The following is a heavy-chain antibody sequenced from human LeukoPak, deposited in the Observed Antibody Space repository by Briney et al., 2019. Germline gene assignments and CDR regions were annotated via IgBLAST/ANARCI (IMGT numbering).Heavy chain of an antibody. D-gene: IGHD5-18*01. J-gene: IGHJ4*02. CDR1: GFTFSSYG. Sequence: PGGSLRLSCAASGFTFSSYGMHWVRQAPGKGLEWMAFIRYDGSNKYYADSVKGRFTISRDNSKNTLYLQMNSLRAEDTAVYYCAKDRRASYTAMVMDYWGQGTLVTVSS. V-gene: IGHV3-30*02. CDR3: AKDRRASYTAMVMDY. CDR2: IRYDGSNK.